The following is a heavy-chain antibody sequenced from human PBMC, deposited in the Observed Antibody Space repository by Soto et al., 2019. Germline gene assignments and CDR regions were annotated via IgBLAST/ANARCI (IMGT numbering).Heavy chain of an antibody. Sequence: GGSLRLSCAAFEFTFSSYAMSWVRQAPGKGLEWVSVISGNGDSTYYADSVKGRFTISRDNSKNTLYLQMNSLRAEDTAVYYCAKDQDWKYEEDAFDMWGQGTMVTVSS. CDR3: AKDQDWKYEEDAFDM. J-gene: IGHJ3*02. CDR1: EFTFSSYA. V-gene: IGHV3-23*01. D-gene: IGHD1-7*01. CDR2: ISGNGDST.